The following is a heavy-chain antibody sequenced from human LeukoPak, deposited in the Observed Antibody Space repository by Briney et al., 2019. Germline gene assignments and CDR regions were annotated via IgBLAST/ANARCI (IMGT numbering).Heavy chain of an antibody. CDR3: ARSGGGDDYVWGSYRLGY. Sequence: EASVKVSCKASGGTFSSYAISWVRQAPGQGLEWMGGIIPIFGTANYAQKFQGRVTITADKSTSTAYMELSSLRSEDTAVYYCARSGGGDDYVWGSYRLGYWGQGTLVTVSS. D-gene: IGHD3-16*02. J-gene: IGHJ4*02. V-gene: IGHV1-69*06. CDR2: IIPIFGTA. CDR1: GGTFSSYA.